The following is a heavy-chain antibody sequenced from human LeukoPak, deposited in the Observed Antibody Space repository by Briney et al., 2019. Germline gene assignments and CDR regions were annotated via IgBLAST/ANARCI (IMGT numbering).Heavy chain of an antibody. CDR2: IKSETAGGTT. Sequence: SGGSLRLSCAVSGFTFSSYAMSWVRQAPRKGLEWVGRIKSETAGGTTDYAAPVKGRFTISRDDSKNTLYLQMNSLKTEDTAVYYCTTGRQDWGQGTLVTVSS. J-gene: IGHJ4*02. CDR1: GFTFSSYA. CDR3: TTGRQD. V-gene: IGHV3-15*01.